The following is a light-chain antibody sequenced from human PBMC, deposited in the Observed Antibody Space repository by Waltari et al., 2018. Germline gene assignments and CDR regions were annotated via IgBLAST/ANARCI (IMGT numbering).Light chain of an antibody. CDR2: DAS. CDR1: QDISRC. Sequence: DIQMTQSPSSVSASVGDRVIITCRASQDISRCLAWYQQTPGKAPKFLIYDASTLQSGVPSRFSGTGSGTEFTLTISSLQPDDFATYYCQHGNTFPLTFGGGTKVEIK. V-gene: IGKV1-12*01. CDR3: QHGNTFPLT. J-gene: IGKJ4*01.